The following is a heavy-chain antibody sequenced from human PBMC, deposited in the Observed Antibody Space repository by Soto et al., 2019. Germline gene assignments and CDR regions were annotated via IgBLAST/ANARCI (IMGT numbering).Heavy chain of an antibody. CDR3: TRTPTGSSGWYYYYYYGMDV. CDR2: IRSKAYGGTT. J-gene: IGHJ6*02. D-gene: IGHD6-19*01. CDR1: GFTFGDYA. Sequence: GGSLRLSCTASGFTFGDYAMSWVRQAPGKGLEWVGFIRSKAYGGTTEYAASVKGRFTISRDDSKSIAYLQMNRLKTEDTAVYYCTRTPTGSSGWYYYYYYGMDVWGQGTTVTVSS. V-gene: IGHV3-49*04.